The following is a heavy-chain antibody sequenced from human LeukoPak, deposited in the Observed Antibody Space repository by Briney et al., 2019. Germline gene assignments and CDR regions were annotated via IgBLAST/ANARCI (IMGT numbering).Heavy chain of an antibody. Sequence: EASVKVSCKASGYTFTGYYTHWVRRAPGQGLEWMGWINPNSGGTNYAQKFQGRVTMTRDTSISTAYMELSRLRSDDTAVYYCARDITMVRGEDYYYGMDVWGQGTTVTVSS. CDR2: INPNSGGT. D-gene: IGHD3-10*01. CDR1: GYTFTGYY. CDR3: ARDITMVRGEDYYYGMDV. J-gene: IGHJ6*02. V-gene: IGHV1-2*02.